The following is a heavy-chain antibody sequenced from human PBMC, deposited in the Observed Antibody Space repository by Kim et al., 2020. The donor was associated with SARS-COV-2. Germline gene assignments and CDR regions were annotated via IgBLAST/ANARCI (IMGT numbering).Heavy chain of an antibody. D-gene: IGHD6-13*01. CDR3: ARNVYQSGYSSSWYGSWFDP. Sequence: SETLSLTCTVSGGSISSGAYYWSWIRQRPGKGLEWIGYIYYSGSTYYNPSLKSRVTISVDTSKNQFSLKLSSVTAADTAVYYCARNVYQSGYSSSWYGSWFDPWGQGTLVTVSS. CDR1: GGSISSGAYY. J-gene: IGHJ5*02. CDR2: IYYSGST. V-gene: IGHV4-31*03.